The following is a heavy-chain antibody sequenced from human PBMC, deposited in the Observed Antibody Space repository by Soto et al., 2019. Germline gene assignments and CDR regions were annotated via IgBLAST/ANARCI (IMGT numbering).Heavy chain of an antibody. CDR1: GYTFTNYG. CDR2: ISTYSGNT. J-gene: IGHJ4*02. CDR3: ARVEYNWNGKIDY. V-gene: IGHV1-18*01. D-gene: IGHD1-20*01. Sequence: VASVKVSCKASGYTFTNYGFSWVRQAPGQGLEWMGWISTYSGNTNYAQKLQGRVTMTTDTSTSTAYMELRSLRSDDTAVYYCARVEYNWNGKIDYWGQGTLVTVSS.